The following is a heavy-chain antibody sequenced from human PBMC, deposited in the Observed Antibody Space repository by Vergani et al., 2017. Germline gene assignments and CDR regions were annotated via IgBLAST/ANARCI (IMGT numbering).Heavy chain of an antibody. CDR1: GYSFTSYW. CDR2: IYPGDSDT. J-gene: IGHJ6*02. D-gene: IGHD2-2*01. V-gene: IGHV5-51*01. CDR3: ARLRDIVVVPAAVFGMDV. Sequence: EVQLVQSGAEVKTPGESLKISCKGSGYSFTSYWIGWVRQMPGKGLEWMGIIYPGDSDTRYSPSFQGQVTISADKSISTAYLQWSSLKASDTAMYYCARLRDIVVVPAAVFGMDVWGQGTTVTVSS.